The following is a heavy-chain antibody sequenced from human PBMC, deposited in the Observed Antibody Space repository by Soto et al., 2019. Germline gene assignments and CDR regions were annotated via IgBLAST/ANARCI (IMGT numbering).Heavy chain of an antibody. CDR3: AREDEGGYYGSGSYYTPVY. V-gene: IGHV1-69*12. CDR1: GGTFSSYA. CDR2: IIPIFGTA. D-gene: IGHD3-10*01. J-gene: IGHJ4*02. Sequence: QVQLVQSGAEVKKPGSSVKVSCKASGGTFSSYAISWVRQAPGQGLEWMGGIIPIFGTANYAQKFQGRVTITADESTSTAYMELSSLRSEDTAVYYCAREDEGGYYGSGSYYTPVYWGQGTLVTVSS.